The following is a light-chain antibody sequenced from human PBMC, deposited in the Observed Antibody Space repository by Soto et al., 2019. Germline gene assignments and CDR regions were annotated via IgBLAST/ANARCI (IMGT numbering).Light chain of an antibody. V-gene: IGKV3-20*01. CDR2: GAS. CDR3: QQYGTSPIT. Sequence: EIVLTQSPGTLSLFPVERATISCRPSQSVTSRYLAWYQQKPGQAPRLLIYGASNRATGIPERFSGSGSGTDFTLTISSLEPEDFAVYYCQQYGTSPITFGQGTRLEIK. CDR1: QSVTSRY. J-gene: IGKJ5*01.